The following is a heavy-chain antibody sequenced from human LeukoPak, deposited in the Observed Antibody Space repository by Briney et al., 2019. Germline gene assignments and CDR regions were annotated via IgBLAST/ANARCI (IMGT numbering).Heavy chain of an antibody. CDR2: ISAYNGNT. V-gene: IGHV1-18*01. CDR1: GYTFSSYG. CDR3: ARNLGYSTLHFDY. J-gene: IGHJ4*02. D-gene: IGHD3-22*01. Sequence: ASVKVSCKASGYTFSSYGISWVRQAPGQGVEWMGWISAYNGNTNYAQKFQVRVIMTTDTYTNTAHMELRSLRSDDTAVYYCARNLGYSTLHFDYWGQGTLVTVSS.